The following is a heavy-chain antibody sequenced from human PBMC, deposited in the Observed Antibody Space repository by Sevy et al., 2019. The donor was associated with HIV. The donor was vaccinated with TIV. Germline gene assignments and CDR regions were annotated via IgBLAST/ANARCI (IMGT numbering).Heavy chain of an antibody. D-gene: IGHD6-13*01. CDR2: IKGKIYDGTI. CDR3: TTASWSQEDYYNY. CDR1: GFTFSNAW. Sequence: GGSLRLSCAASGFTFSNAWMSWVRQAPGKGLEWVGRIKGKIYDGTIEYAAPVKGRFSISRDDSKNTLYLQMNSLKTEDTAVYYCTTASWSQEDYYNYWGQGTLVTISS. V-gene: IGHV3-15*01. J-gene: IGHJ4*02.